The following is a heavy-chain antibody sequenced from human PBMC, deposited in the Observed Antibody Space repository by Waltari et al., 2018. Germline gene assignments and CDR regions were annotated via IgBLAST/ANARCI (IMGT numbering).Heavy chain of an antibody. Sequence: EVQLVESGGGLVQPGRSLRLSCTASGFTVGDYAMSWVRQAPGKGLEWVGFIRSKAYGGTTEYAASVKGSFTISRDDSKSIAYLQMNSLKTEDTAVYYCTRAQTGTTPDYWGQGTLVTVSS. J-gene: IGHJ4*02. D-gene: IGHD1-7*01. V-gene: IGHV3-49*04. CDR3: TRAQTGTTPDY. CDR1: GFTVGDYA. CDR2: IRSKAYGGTT.